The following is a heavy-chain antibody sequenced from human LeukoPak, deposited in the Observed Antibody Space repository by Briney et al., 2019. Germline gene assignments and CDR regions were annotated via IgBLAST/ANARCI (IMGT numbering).Heavy chain of an antibody. V-gene: IGHV1-3*01. CDR3: ARVSSSWSGSFGY. CDR1: GYTFTSYA. Sequence: GASVTVSFTASGYTFTSYAMHWVRQAPGQRLEWMGWINAGNGNTKYSQKFQGRVTITRDTSASTAYMELSSLRSEDTAVYYCARVSSSWSGSFGYWGQGTLVTVSS. D-gene: IGHD6-13*01. J-gene: IGHJ4*02. CDR2: INAGNGNT.